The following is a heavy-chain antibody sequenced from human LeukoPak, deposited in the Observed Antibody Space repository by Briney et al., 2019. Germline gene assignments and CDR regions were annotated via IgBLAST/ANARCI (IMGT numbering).Heavy chain of an antibody. CDR1: GYTLTELS. D-gene: IGHD3-10*01. CDR2: FDPENGET. J-gene: IGHJ4*02. V-gene: IGHV1-24*01. CDR3: AIASPHGSGSYYRPLAY. Sequence: EASVKVSCKVSGYTLTELSMHWVRQAPGKGLEWMGGFDPENGETIYAQKFQGRVTMTEDTSTDTAYMELSSLRSEDTAVYYCAIASPHGSGSYYRPLAYWGQGTLATVSS.